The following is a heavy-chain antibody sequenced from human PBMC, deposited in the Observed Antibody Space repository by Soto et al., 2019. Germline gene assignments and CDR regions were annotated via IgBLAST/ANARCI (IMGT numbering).Heavy chain of an antibody. J-gene: IGHJ4*02. D-gene: IGHD3-22*01. CDR1: GFTFSDYC. CDR3: AKDTYSYSSSGYYVFYS. CDR2: INSNGRTT. V-gene: IGHV3-74*01. Sequence: GGSLRLSCAASGFTFSDYCMHWFRQAPGEGLVWVSRINSNGRTTSYADSVKGRFTISRDNAKNTVYLQMNSLRAEDTAVYYCAKDTYSYSSSGYYVFYSWGQGTLVTRLL.